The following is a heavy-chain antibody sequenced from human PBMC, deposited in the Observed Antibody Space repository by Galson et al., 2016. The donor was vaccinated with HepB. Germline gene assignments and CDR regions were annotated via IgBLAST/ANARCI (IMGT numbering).Heavy chain of an antibody. CDR3: AGPNTYYGSYYFDD. J-gene: IGHJ4*02. Sequence: SETLSLTCSVTGASISGSSYYWVWIRQPPGQGLEWIGSLYYSGTTYYSSSLKRRVTIFVDTPKNKFYLMLSSVTAADTALYYCAGPNTYYGSYYFDDWGPGALVTVSS. D-gene: IGHD1-26*01. V-gene: IGHV4-39*01. CDR1: GASISGSSYY. CDR2: LYYSGTT.